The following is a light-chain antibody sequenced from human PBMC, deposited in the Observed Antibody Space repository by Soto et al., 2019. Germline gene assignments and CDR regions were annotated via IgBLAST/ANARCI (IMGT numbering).Light chain of an antibody. J-gene: IGLJ1*01. CDR2: DVS. Sequence: QSALTQPRSVSGSPGQSVTISCTVTSSDVGGYNYVSWYQQHPGKAPKLMIYDVSKRPSGVPDRFSGSKSGNTASLTISGLQAEDEADYYCCSYAGSRYVFGTGTKVTVL. V-gene: IGLV2-11*01. CDR1: SSDVGGYNY. CDR3: CSYAGSRYV.